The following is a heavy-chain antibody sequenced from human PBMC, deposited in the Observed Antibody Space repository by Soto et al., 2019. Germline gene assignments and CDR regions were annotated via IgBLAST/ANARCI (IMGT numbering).Heavy chain of an antibody. CDR2: IYWDDDK. D-gene: IGHD3-16*01. Sequence: QITLKESGPTLVKPTQTLTLTCTFSGFSLTTRGVGVGWIRQPPGKALECLALIYWDDDKRYSPSLQSRLSLTKHTSKNQVVLTMTNVHPVDTATYYCAHIPNYYQYDWFDPWGQGTLVSVSS. CDR1: GFSLTTRGVG. J-gene: IGHJ5*02. V-gene: IGHV2-5*02. CDR3: AHIPNYYQYDWFDP.